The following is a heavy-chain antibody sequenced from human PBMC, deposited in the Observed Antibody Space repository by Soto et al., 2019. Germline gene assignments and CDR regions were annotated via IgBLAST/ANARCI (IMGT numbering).Heavy chain of an antibody. CDR1: GGTFSSYT. V-gene: IGHV1-69*08. D-gene: IGHD3-16*01. J-gene: IGHJ3*02. CDR2: IIPILGIA. CDR3: ARDPIPGLGACDI. Sequence: QVQLVQSGAEVKQPGSSVKVSCKASGGTFSSYTISWVRQAPGQGLEWMGRIIPILGIADYAQKFQGRVTITADKSTSTAYMELSSLRSEDTAVYYCARDPIPGLGACDIWGQGTMVTVSS.